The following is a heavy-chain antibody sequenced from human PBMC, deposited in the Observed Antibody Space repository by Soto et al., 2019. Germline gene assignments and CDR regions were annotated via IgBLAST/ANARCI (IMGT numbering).Heavy chain of an antibody. D-gene: IGHD3-22*01. Sequence: EVQLVETGGGLIQPGGSLRLSCAASGFTVSSNYMSWVHQAPGKGLEWVSVIYSGGTTYYADSVKGRFTVSRDNSKNTVYLQMTSPRAEDTAVYYCAREYYHDSSGYYGYFHHWGQGTLVTVSS. CDR1: GFTVSSNY. V-gene: IGHV3-53*02. J-gene: IGHJ1*01. CDR2: IYSGGTT. CDR3: AREYYHDSSGYYGYFHH.